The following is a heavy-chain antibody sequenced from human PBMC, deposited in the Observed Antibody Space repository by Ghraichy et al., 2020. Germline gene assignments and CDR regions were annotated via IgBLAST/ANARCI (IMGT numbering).Heavy chain of an antibody. CDR1: GFTLSGYS. CDR2: ITSSGRTT. Sequence: ETLSLTCVASGFTLSGYSMNWVRQSPGKGLEWVSYITSSGRTTSYADSVKGRFTISRDNAQNSLYLQMNSLRDEDTAVYYCARGSKVVRFYYYDGMDVWGQGTTVTVSS. J-gene: IGHJ6*02. CDR3: ARGSKVVRFYYYDGMDV. D-gene: IGHD2-21*01. V-gene: IGHV3-48*02.